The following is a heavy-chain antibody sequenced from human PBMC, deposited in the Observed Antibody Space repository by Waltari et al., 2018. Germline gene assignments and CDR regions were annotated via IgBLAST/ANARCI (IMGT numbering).Heavy chain of an antibody. D-gene: IGHD6-13*01. J-gene: IGHJ4*02. V-gene: IGHV1-2*02. Sequence: QVQLVQSGAEVKKPGASVKVSCKASGYTFTGYYMHWVRQAPGQGLEWMGWINPNRGGTNYAQKFQGRVTMTRDTSISTAYMELSRLRSDDTAVYYCARDFAGYSSRATGYWGQGTLVTVSS. CDR1: GYTFTGYY. CDR3: ARDFAGYSSRATGY. CDR2: INPNRGGT.